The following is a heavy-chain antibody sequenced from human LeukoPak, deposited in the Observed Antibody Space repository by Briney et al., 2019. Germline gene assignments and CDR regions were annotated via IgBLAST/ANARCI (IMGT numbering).Heavy chain of an antibody. D-gene: IGHD2-21*02. CDR1: GFTFNRCW. CDR3: TSWGDTTAEYFQR. CDR2: INPDGRDT. J-gene: IGHJ1*01. Sequence: PGGSLRLSCVVSGFTFNRCWMNWVRQAPGKGLEWVAHINPDGRDTYYVDSVKGRFTISRDNAQNSMYLQMNSLRVEDTAVYYCTSWGDTTAEYFQRWGQGTLVTLSS. V-gene: IGHV3-7*01.